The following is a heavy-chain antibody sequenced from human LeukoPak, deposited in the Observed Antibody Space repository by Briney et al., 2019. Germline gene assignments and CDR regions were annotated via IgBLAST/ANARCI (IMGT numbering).Heavy chain of an antibody. Sequence: GGSLRLSCAASGFTFSNYWMHWVRQAPGEGLVWVARITSDGSSTSHADAVKGRFTISRDNAKNTLYLQMNNLRVEDTAVYYCARDYAVGESFDIWGQGTLVTVSS. J-gene: IGHJ3*02. CDR2: ITSDGSST. D-gene: IGHD3-16*01. V-gene: IGHV3-74*01. CDR3: ARDYAVGESFDI. CDR1: GFTFSNYW.